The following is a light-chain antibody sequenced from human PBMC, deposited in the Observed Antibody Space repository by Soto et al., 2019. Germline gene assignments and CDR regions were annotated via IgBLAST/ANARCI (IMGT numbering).Light chain of an antibody. J-gene: IGKJ5*01. CDR1: QSLLYSDGDNY. V-gene: IGKV2-28*01. Sequence: DIVMTQSPLSLPVTPGEPASISCRSSQSLLYSDGDNYLDWYLQKPGQSPQLLIYLASKRASGVPDRFSASGSGTDFTLRISRVEAEDVGLYYCMQALQTPNTVGQGTRLEIK. CDR2: LAS. CDR3: MQALQTPNT.